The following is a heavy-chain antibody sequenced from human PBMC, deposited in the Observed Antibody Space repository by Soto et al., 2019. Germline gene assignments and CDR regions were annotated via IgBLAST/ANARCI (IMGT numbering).Heavy chain of an antibody. V-gene: IGHV4-30-2*01. CDR3: ARERISMVRGVIKNYFDS. J-gene: IGHJ4*02. CDR2: IYHSGST. D-gene: IGHD3-10*01. Sequence: ALSLTCAVSGGSISSGGYSWSLIRQPPGKGLEWIGYIYHSGSTYYNPSLKSRVTISVDRSKNQFSLKLSSVTAADTAVYYCARERISMVRGVIKNYFDSWRQGTLVTVYS. CDR1: GGSISSGGYS.